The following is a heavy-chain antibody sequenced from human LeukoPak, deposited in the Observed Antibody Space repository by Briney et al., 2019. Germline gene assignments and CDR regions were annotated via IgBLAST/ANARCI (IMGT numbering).Heavy chain of an antibody. D-gene: IGHD5-12*01. J-gene: IGHJ5*02. CDR2: IYTSGST. CDR1: GDSISSGNYY. V-gene: IGHV4-61*02. CDR3: ARDSEPRGYSAYDYVGNWFDP. Sequence: PSETLSLTCTVSGDSISSGNYYWTWIRQPAGKGLEWIGRIYTSGSTNYNPALKSRVTISVDTSKNQFSLKLSSVTAADTAVYFCARDSEPRGYSAYDYVGNWFDPWGQGTLVTVSS.